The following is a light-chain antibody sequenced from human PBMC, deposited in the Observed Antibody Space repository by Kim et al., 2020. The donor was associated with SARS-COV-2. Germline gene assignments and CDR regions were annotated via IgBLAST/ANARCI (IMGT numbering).Light chain of an antibody. CDR2: GAS. CDR3: QQYNIWPIT. CDR1: QSVSSN. Sequence: EIVMTQSPATLSVSPGERATLSCRASQSVSSNLAWYKQKPGQAPRLLISGASTRATGIPARFSGSGSGTEFTLTISSLQSEDFAVYYCQQYNIWPITFGQGTRLEIK. V-gene: IGKV3-15*01. J-gene: IGKJ5*01.